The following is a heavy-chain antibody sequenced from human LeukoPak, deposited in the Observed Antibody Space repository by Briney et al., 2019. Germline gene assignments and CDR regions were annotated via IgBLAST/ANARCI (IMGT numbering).Heavy chain of an antibody. CDR2: VESKTDGGTT. CDR1: GFTFSDAR. CDR3: TTYGSGRKFDY. V-gene: IGHV3-15*04. J-gene: IGHJ4*02. D-gene: IGHD3-10*01. Sequence: AGSLRLSCAASGFTFSDARLSWGRQSQGTGLEWVGRVESKTDGGTTDYAAPVKGRFTISRDDSTNTLYLQMNSLKSEDTAVYYCTTYGSGRKFDYWGQGILVTVSA.